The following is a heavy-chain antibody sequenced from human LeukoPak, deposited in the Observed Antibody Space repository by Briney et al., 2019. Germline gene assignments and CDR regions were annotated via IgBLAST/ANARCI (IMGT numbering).Heavy chain of an antibody. CDR3: ASPRDFRSGPYYFDY. J-gene: IGHJ4*02. CDR2: ISSSSSYI. CDR1: GFTFSSYS. Sequence: GGSLRLSCAASGFTFSSYSMNWVRQAPGKGLEWVSSISSSSSYIYYADSVKGRFTISRDNAKNSLYLQMNSLRAEDTAVYYCASPRDFRSGPYYFDYWGQGTLVTVSS. D-gene: IGHD3-3*01. V-gene: IGHV3-21*01.